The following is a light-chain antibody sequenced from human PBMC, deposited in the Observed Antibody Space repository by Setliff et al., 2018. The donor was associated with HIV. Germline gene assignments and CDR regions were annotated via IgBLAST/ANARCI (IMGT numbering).Light chain of an antibody. Sequence: QSVLTQPASVSGSPGQSINISCTGSISDVGSPLSSVSWYQQNPGEVPKLPSYEVTRRPSGISDRFSGSKSDNTASLTISGLQPEDEADYYCCSYGSGDIWIFGGGTKVTVL. CDR1: ISDVGSPLSS. CDR2: EVT. J-gene: IGLJ2*01. V-gene: IGLV2-23*02. CDR3: CSYGSGDIWI.